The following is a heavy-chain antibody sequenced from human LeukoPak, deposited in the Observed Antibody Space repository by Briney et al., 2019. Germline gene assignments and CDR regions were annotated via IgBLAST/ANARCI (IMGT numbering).Heavy chain of an antibody. CDR3: ARGSWYSSDPFDP. Sequence: NTGGSLRLSCAASGFTFSDYYMSWIRRAPGKGLEWVSYISSSGSTIYYADSVKGRFTISRDNAKNSLYLQMNSLRAEDTAVYYCARGSWYSSDPFDPWGQGTLVTVSS. D-gene: IGHD6-25*01. V-gene: IGHV3-11*01. CDR1: GFTFSDYY. J-gene: IGHJ5*02. CDR2: ISSSGSTI.